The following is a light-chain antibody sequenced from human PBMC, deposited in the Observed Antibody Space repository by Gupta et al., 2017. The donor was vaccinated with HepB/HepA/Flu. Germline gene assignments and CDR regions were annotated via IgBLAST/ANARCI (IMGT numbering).Light chain of an antibody. J-gene: IGKJ2*01. V-gene: IGKV3-20*01. Sequence: EIVLTQSPGPLSLSQGERATLSCRASQSVSSNFLAWYQQKPGRAPRLLIFSASTRATGIPDRFSGSGSGTDFTLTISVLEPEDFAIYYCQYSGGHLGNTFGQETKLEIK. CDR3: QYSGGHLGNT. CDR1: QSVSSNF. CDR2: SAS.